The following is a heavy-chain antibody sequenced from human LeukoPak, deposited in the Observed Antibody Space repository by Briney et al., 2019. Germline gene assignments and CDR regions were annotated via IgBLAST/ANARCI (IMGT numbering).Heavy chain of an antibody. CDR2: MTSGSRYI. V-gene: IGHV3-21*01. CDR1: GFTFSSYA. J-gene: IGHJ4*02. Sequence: GGSLRLSCAASGFTFSSYAMTWVRQAPGKGLEWVSSMTSGSRYIYYADSVRGRFTISRGNAKNSLYLLMNSLRAEDTAVYYCTRDRPTGASRVFVVQWGQGTLVTVSS. CDR3: TRDRPTGASRVFVVQ. D-gene: IGHD3-3*01.